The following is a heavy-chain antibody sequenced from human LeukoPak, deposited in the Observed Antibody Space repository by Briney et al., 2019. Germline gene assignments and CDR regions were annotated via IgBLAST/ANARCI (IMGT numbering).Heavy chain of an antibody. D-gene: IGHD4-11*01. CDR1: GYTFTSYG. Sequence: ASVKVSCKASGYTFTSYGISWVRQAPGQGLEWMGWISAYNGNTNYAQKLQGRVTMTTDTSTSTAYMELRSLRSDDTAVYYCARDLRATVTTRNWFDPWGQGTLVTVSS. CDR3: ARDLRATVTTRNWFDP. CDR2: ISAYNGNT. J-gene: IGHJ5*02. V-gene: IGHV1-18*01.